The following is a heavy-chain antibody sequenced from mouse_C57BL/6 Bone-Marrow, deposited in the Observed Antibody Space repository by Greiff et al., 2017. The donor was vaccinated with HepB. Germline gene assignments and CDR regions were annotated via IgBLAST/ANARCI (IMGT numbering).Heavy chain of an antibody. D-gene: IGHD1-1*01. Sequence: VQLQQPGAELVRPGTSVKLSCKASGYTFTSYWMHWVKQRPGQGLEWIGVIDPSDSYTNYNQKFKGKATLTVDTSSSTAYMQLSSLTSEDSAVYYCAPSYYGSRGGYWGQGTTLTVSS. CDR1: GYTFTSYW. CDR3: APSYYGSRGGY. V-gene: IGHV1-59*01. CDR2: IDPSDSYT. J-gene: IGHJ2*01.